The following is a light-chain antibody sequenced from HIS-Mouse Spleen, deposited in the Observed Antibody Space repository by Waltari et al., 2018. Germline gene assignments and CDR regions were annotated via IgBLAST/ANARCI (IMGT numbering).Light chain of an antibody. CDR1: SSHLGSNY. Sequence: QSVLTQPPSASGTPGQRVTISCSGSSSHLGSNYVYWYQQPPATAPKLLIYRNNQRPSGVPDRFSGSKSGTSASLAISGLRSEDEADYYCAAWDDSLSGVVFGGGTKLTVL. CDR3: AAWDDSLSGVV. V-gene: IGLV1-47*01. J-gene: IGLJ2*01. CDR2: RNN.